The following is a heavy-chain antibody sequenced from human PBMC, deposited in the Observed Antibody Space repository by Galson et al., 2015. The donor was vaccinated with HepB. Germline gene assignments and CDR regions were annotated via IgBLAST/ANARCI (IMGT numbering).Heavy chain of an antibody. D-gene: IGHD3-3*01. J-gene: IGHJ3*02. CDR3: AKDRSFRVFFGVAQIHDAFDI. V-gene: IGHV3-30*18. CDR2: ISYDGSNK. Sequence: SLRLSCAASGFTFSSYGMHWVRQAPGKGLEWVAVISYDGSNKYYADSVKGRFTISRDNSKNTLYLQMNSLRAEDTAVYYCAKDRSFRVFFGVAQIHDAFDIWGQGTMVTVSS. CDR1: GFTFSSYG.